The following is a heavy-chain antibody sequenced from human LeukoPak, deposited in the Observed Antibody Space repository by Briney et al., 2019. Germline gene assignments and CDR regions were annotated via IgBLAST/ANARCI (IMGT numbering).Heavy chain of an antibody. CDR2: IGTTGDT. D-gene: IGHD2-15*01. CDR1: GFTFTTYD. V-gene: IGHV3-13*01. CDR3: ARGGGQAAYYMDV. Sequence: GGSLRLSCAASGFTFTTYDMHWVRQATGKGLEWVSAIGTTGDTYYADSVKGRFTISRDNSKNTLYLQMNSLRAEDTAVYYCARGGGQAAYYMDVWGKGTTVTVSS. J-gene: IGHJ6*03.